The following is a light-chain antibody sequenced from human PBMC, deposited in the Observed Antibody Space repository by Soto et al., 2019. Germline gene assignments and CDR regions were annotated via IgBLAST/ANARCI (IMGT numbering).Light chain of an antibody. J-gene: IGKJ4*01. CDR1: QSVSSN. Sequence: IVMTQSPATLSVSPGERATLSCRASQSVSSNLAWYQQRPGQAPRLLIYGASTRATGIPASFSGSGSGTEFTLTISSLQSEDVAAYYGQQYNNWPLTFGGGTKVEIK. CDR2: GAS. V-gene: IGKV3-15*01. CDR3: QQYNNWPLT.